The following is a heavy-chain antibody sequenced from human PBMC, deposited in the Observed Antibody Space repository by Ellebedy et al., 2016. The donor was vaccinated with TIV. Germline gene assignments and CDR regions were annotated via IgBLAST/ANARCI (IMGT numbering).Heavy chain of an antibody. Sequence: GESLKISCAASGFTFSGYWMHWVRQAPGKGLVLVSRIDADGSTTTYADSVTGRFTISRDDAKKTLYLQMKSLRDEDTAVYYCVRVRGGVAVAGDVYELWGQGTMVIVSS. CDR3: VRVRGGVAVAGDVYEL. J-gene: IGHJ3*01. V-gene: IGHV3-74*01. CDR1: GFTFSGYW. CDR2: IDADGSTT. D-gene: IGHD6-19*01.